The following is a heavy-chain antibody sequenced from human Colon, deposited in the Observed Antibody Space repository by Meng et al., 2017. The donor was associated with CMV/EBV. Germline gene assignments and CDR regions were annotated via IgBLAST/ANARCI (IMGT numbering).Heavy chain of an antibody. CDR3: ARLIATTGNYFDY. CDR2: IYPGDSDT. Sequence: GESLKISCKGSGYSFSSYWIGWVRQVPGKGLEWMGIIYPGDSDTRYSPSIQGQLTMSVDKSISTAYLQWSSLKASDTAMYFCARLIATTGNYFDYWGQGALVTVSS. J-gene: IGHJ4*02. D-gene: IGHD6-13*01. CDR1: GYSFSSYW. V-gene: IGHV5-51*01.